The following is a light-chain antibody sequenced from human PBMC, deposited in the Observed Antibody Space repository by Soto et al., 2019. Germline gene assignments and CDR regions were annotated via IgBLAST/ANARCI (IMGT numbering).Light chain of an antibody. CDR2: NDL. J-gene: IGLJ3*02. Sequence: QSVLTQPPSASGTPGQRVTISCSGSRSNIGSNSISWYQQLPRAAPELLIYNDLQRPSGVPDRFSGSRSGTSASLAISGLQSEDEGDYYCATWDDSLNNWVFGGGTKVTVL. CDR1: RSNIGSNS. CDR3: ATWDDSLNNWV. V-gene: IGLV1-44*01.